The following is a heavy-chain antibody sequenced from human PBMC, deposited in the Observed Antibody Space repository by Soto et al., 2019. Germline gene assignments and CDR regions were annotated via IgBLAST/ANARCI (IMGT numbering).Heavy chain of an antibody. V-gene: IGHV1-69*01. CDR3: ARRAIVPRSRSFDY. D-gene: IGHD1-26*01. Sequence: QVQLVQSGAEVKKPGSSVKVSCKASGGTFSRYAISWVRQAPGQGLEWMGGIIPIFGTANYAQKFQGRVTITAAESTITAYMELDSLRSEDTAVYYCARRAIVPRSRSFDYWGQGTLVTVSS. CDR1: GGTFSRYA. J-gene: IGHJ4*02. CDR2: IIPIFGTA.